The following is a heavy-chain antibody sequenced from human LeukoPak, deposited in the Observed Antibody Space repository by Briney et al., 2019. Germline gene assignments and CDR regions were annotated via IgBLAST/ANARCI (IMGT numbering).Heavy chain of an antibody. Sequence: GGSLRLSCAASGFSFSSYAVSWVRQAPGKGLEWVSGISYSSGSAYYADSVKGRFTISRDNSKNTFYLQMNSLRAEDTAVYYCAESFSSWYYWGQGTLVTVSS. J-gene: IGHJ4*02. D-gene: IGHD6-13*01. CDR1: GFSFSSYA. CDR2: ISYSSGSA. V-gene: IGHV3-23*01. CDR3: AESFSSWYY.